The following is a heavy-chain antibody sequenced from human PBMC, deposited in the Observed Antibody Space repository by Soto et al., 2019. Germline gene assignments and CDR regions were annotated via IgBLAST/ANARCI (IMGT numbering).Heavy chain of an antibody. D-gene: IGHD1-26*01. CDR3: ARAELVGATDY. J-gene: IGHJ4*02. CDR2: IYYSGGT. V-gene: IGHV4-31*03. CDR1: GGSISSGGYY. Sequence: PSETLSLTCTVSGGSISSGGYYWSWIRQHPGKGLEWIGYIYYSGGTYYNPSLKSRVTMSVDTSKSQFSLKLSSVTAADTAVYYCARAELVGATDYWGQGTLVTVSS.